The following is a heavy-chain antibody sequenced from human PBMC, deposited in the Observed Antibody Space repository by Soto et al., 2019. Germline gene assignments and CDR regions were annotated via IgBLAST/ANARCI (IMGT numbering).Heavy chain of an antibody. J-gene: IGHJ3*02. CDR1: GFTFSSYS. Sequence: PGGSLRLSCAASGFTFSSYSMNWVRQAPGKGLEWVSSISSSSSYIYYADSVKGRFTISRDNAKNSLYLQMNSLRAEDTAVYYCARDLTSCSCAFDIWGQGTMVTVSS. CDR3: ARDLTSCSCAFDI. V-gene: IGHV3-21*01. CDR2: ISSSSSYI. D-gene: IGHD6-13*01.